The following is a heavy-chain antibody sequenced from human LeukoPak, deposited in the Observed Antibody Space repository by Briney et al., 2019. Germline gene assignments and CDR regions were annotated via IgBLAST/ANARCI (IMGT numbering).Heavy chain of an antibody. CDR1: GFTASSNY. CDR2: IYSGGST. Sequence: GGSLRLSCAASGFTASSNYMSWVRQAPGKGLEWVSVIYSGGSTYYADSVKGRFTISRDNSKNTLYLQMNSLRAEDTAVYYCARDTRTLYDSSGYDYYYYGMDVWGQGTTVTVSS. D-gene: IGHD3-22*01. CDR3: ARDTRTLYDSSGYDYYYYGMDV. J-gene: IGHJ6*02. V-gene: IGHV3-66*01.